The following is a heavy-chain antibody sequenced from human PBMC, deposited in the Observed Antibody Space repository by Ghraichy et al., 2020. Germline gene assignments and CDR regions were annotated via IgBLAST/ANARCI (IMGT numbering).Heavy chain of an antibody. CDR1: GFTFSSYR. CDR3: VRDSGYCSGGRCYGDAFDI. J-gene: IGHJ3*02. Sequence: GESLNISCAASGFTFSSYRMNWVRQAPGKGLEWVSFISSSSSYKYYADSVKGRFTISRDNSKNSLYLQMNSLRAEDTAVYYCVRDSGYCSGGRCYGDAFDIWGQGTMVTVSS. CDR2: ISSSSSYK. V-gene: IGHV3-21*01. D-gene: IGHD2-15*01.